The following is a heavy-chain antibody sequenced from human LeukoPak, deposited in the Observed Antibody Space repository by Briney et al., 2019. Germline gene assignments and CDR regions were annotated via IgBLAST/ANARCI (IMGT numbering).Heavy chain of an antibody. CDR1: GFTFSSYG. J-gene: IGHJ4*02. CDR2: ISYDGSNK. CDR3: AKNGVSSSPTVDY. Sequence: GRSLRLSCAASGFTFSSYGMHWVRQAPGKGLERVAVISYDGSNKYYADSVKGRFTISRDNSENTLYLQMNSLRAEDTAVYYCAKNGVSSSPTVDYWGQGTLVTVSS. D-gene: IGHD6-13*01. V-gene: IGHV3-30*18.